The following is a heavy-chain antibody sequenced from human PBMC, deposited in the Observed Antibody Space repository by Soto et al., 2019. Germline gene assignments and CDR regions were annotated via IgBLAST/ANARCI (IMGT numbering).Heavy chain of an antibody. CDR1: QFSFSSYW. D-gene: IGHD4-4*01. V-gene: IGHV3-7*01. Sequence: RLSCEASQFSFSSYWMSWVRQAPGKGLEWVANINQNGDEKFYVDSVKGRFTISRDNAKNSLYLELKSLRDEDTAVYYCAREKWLQFYFYYGLDVWGQGAKVTVSS. CDR3: AREKWLQFYFYYGLDV. J-gene: IGHJ6*02. CDR2: INQNGDEK.